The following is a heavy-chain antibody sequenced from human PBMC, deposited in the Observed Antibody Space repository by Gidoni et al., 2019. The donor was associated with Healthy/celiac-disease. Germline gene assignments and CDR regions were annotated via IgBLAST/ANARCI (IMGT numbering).Heavy chain of an antibody. CDR2: IYHSGST. V-gene: IGHV4-38-2*02. CDR3: ARDVGGYSSGWYWFDP. CDR1: GYSISSGYY. J-gene: IGHJ5*02. Sequence: QVQLQESGPGLVKPSETLSLTCAVSGYSISSGYYWGWIRQPPGKGLEWIGSIYHSGSTYYNPSLKSRVTISVDTSKNQFSLKLSSVTAADTAVYYCARDVGGYSSGWYWFDPWGQGTLVTVSS. D-gene: IGHD6-19*01.